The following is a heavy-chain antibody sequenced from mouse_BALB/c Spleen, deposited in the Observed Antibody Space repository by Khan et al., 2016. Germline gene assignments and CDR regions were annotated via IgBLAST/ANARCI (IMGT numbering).Heavy chain of an antibody. CDR2: ISGGSSTI. J-gene: IGHJ4*01. CDR3: ARLTPYAMDY. D-gene: IGHD4-1*01. CDR1: GFTFSVFG. Sequence: EVELVESGGGLVQPGGSRKLSCAASGFTFSVFGIHWVRQAPEQGLEWVAYISGGSSTIYYADTVKGRFTISRDKPKTTLFLQLTSLRSEDTAVYYCARLTPYAMDYWGQGTSVTVSS. V-gene: IGHV5-17*02.